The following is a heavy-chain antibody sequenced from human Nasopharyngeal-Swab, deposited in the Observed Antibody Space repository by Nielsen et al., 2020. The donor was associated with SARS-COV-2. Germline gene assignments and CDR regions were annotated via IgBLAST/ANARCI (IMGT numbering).Heavy chain of an antibody. CDR2: VVPEDGEP. CDR3: ARVLPFRITGTSGMDV. CDR1: GYTLTVLP. Sequence: ASVKVSCKVSGYTLTVLPIRWVRQAPGKGLEWMGTVVPEDGEPIYAQNFQGRVTMTEDTSTYTAYLELSSLRSEDTAVYYCARVLPFRITGTSGMDVWGQGTTVTVSS. V-gene: IGHV1-24*01. D-gene: IGHD1-7*01. J-gene: IGHJ6*02.